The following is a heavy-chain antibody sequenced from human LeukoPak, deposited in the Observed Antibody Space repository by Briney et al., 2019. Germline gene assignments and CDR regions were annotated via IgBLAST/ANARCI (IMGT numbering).Heavy chain of an antibody. Sequence: SETLSLTCTVSGGSISSYYGSWIRQSPGKGLEWIANIYYTGTPYYNPSLRSRVTISVDMSKNQFSLKLSTVTAADTAVYYCARVKATVTSFDIWGQGTMVTVSS. CDR3: ARVKATVTSFDI. J-gene: IGHJ3*02. CDR2: IYYTGTP. D-gene: IGHD2/OR15-2a*01. CDR1: GGSISSYY. V-gene: IGHV4-59*01.